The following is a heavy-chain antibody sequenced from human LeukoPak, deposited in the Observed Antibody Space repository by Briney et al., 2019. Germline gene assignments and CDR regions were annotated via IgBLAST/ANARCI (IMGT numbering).Heavy chain of an antibody. Sequence: SPKVSCEASGGTSSSYAISWVREAPRQRVEWVGGIILIFGTANYAQTFQGRVTITTDESTSTAYMELSSLRSQETAVCICAREHPNHSVDDHLAFDIWGQGTMVTVSS. CDR3: AREHPNHSVDDHLAFDI. CDR2: IILIFGTA. J-gene: IGHJ3*02. D-gene: IGHD1-14*01. V-gene: IGHV1-69*05. CDR1: GGTSSSYA.